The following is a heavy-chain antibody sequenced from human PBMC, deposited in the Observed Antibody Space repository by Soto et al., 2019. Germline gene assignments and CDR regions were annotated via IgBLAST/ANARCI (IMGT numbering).Heavy chain of an antibody. V-gene: IGHV4-4*02. Sequence: TSETLSLTCAVSGGSISSSNWWSWVRQPPGKGLEWIGEIYHGGTTNYHPSLKSRVTMSVDKSKNQFSLNLSSVTPADTAVYYCARVNYDGGAFDIWGQGTMVTVSS. CDR2: IYHGGTT. J-gene: IGHJ3*02. CDR1: GGSISSSNW. CDR3: ARVNYDGGAFDI. D-gene: IGHD3-22*01.